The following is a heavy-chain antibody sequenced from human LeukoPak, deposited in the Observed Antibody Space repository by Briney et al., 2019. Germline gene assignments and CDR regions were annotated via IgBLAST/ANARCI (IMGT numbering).Heavy chain of an antibody. J-gene: IGHJ4*02. Sequence: GGSLRLSCAASGFTFSSYAMSWVRQAPGKGLEWVSAISGSGGSTYYADSVKGRFTISRDNSKNTLYLKMNSLRAEDTAVYYCAIWGGYCSGGSCPNYWGQGTLVTVSS. D-gene: IGHD2-15*01. CDR3: AIWGGYCSGGSCPNY. V-gene: IGHV3-23*01. CDR2: ISGSGGST. CDR1: GFTFSSYA.